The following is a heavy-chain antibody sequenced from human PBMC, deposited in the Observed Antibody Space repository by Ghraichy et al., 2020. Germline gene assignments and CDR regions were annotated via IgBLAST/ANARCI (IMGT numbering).Heavy chain of an antibody. CDR3: ARHGAQYYDFWSGYYYYYYYMDV. CDR1: GGSISSYY. Sequence: SQTLSLTCTVSGGSISSYYWSWIRQPPGKGLEWIGYIYYSGSTNYNPSLKSRVTISVDTSKNQFSLKLSSVTAADTAVYYCARHGAQYYDFWSGYYYYYYYMDVWGKGTTVTVSS. J-gene: IGHJ6*03. D-gene: IGHD3-3*01. V-gene: IGHV4-59*08. CDR2: IYYSGST.